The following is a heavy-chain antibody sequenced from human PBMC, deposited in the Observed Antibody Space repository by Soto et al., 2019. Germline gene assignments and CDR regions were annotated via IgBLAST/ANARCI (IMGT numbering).Heavy chain of an antibody. V-gene: IGHV3-53*01. CDR3: ARDRDTYYYDSSGYYLGWYFDL. CDR2: IYSGGST. CDR1: GFTVSSNY. Sequence: EVQLVESGGGLIQPGGSLRLSCAASGFTVSSNYMSWVRQAPGKGLEWGSVIYSGGSTYYADSVKGRFTISRDNSKNTLYLQMTSLRAEDTAVYYCARDRDTYYYDSSGYYLGWYFDLWGRGTMVTVSS. D-gene: IGHD3-22*01. J-gene: IGHJ2*01.